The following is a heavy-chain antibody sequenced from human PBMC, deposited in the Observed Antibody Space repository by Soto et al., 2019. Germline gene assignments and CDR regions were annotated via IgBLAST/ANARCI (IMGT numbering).Heavy chain of an antibody. Sequence: QITLKESGPTLVKPTQTLTLTCTSSGFPLSTSGVGVGWIRQPPGKALEWLALIYWDDDKRYSPSLKSRLTITKDTSKNQVVLTMTNMDPVDTATYYCAHRLDSYGPFDYWGQGTLVTVSS. V-gene: IGHV2-5*02. CDR2: IYWDDDK. J-gene: IGHJ4*02. CDR1: GFPLSTSGVG. D-gene: IGHD5-18*01. CDR3: AHRLDSYGPFDY.